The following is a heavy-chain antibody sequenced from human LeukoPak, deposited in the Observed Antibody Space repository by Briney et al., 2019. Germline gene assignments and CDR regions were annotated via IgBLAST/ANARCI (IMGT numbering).Heavy chain of an antibody. D-gene: IGHD5-18*01. CDR2: IYYSGSI. J-gene: IGHJ6*03. V-gene: IGHV4-59*01. Sequence: SETLSLTCTVSGGSISSYYWSWIRQPPGKGLEWIGYIYYSGSIHYDPSLKSRVTISVDTSKNQFSLKLTSVTAADTAVYYCARTTEGGYTYGYFYYYYMDVWGKGTTVTISS. CDR1: GGSISSYY. CDR3: ARTTEGGYTYGYFYYYYMDV.